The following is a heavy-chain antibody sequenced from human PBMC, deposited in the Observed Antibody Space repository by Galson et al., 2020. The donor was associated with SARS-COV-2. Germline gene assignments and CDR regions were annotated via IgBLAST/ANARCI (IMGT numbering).Heavy chain of an antibody. CDR1: GFTFSSYA. J-gene: IGHJ6*02. CDR3: ARERTIGRYGMDV. V-gene: IGHV3-30*04. CDR2: ISYDGSNK. D-gene: IGHD3-16*01. Sequence: GGSLRLSCAASGFTFSSYAMHWVRQAPGKGLEWVAVISYDGSNKYYADSVKGRFTISRDNSKNTLYLQMNSLRAEDTAVYYCARERTIGRYGMDVWGQGTTVTVSS.